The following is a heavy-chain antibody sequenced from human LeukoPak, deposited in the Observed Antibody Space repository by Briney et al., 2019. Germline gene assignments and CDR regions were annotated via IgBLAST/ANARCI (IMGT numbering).Heavy chain of an antibody. J-gene: IGHJ6*03. D-gene: IGHD3-10*01. CDR3: ARAAKLWFGEPQYYYYYMDV. V-gene: IGHV4-4*07. CDR2: IYTSGST. CDR1: GGSISSYY. Sequence: SETLSLTCTVSGGSISSYYWSWIRQPAGKGLEWIGRIYTSGSTNYNPSLKSRVTMSVDTPKNQFSLKLSSVTAADTAVYYCARAAKLWFGEPQYYYYYMDVWGKGTTVTISS.